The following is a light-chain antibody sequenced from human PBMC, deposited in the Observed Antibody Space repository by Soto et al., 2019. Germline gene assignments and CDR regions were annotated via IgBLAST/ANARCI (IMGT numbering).Light chain of an antibody. Sequence: EIVLTQSPATLSLSPGERATLSCRASQSVGTFLAWDQQKPCQATRLLIYDASNRATGIPARVSGAGSGKDFALTLMSVEPEDFAVYYCQHRTHWPRTFSQGTKLDIK. CDR2: DAS. J-gene: IGKJ2*01. V-gene: IGKV3-11*01. CDR3: QHRTHWPRT. CDR1: QSVGTF.